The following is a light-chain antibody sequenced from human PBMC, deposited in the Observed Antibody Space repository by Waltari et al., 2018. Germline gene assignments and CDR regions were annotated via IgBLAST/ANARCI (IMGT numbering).Light chain of an antibody. CDR3: QQSYSTPPVT. CDR2: AES. J-gene: IGKJ4*01. Sequence: DIQMTQSPSSLSASVGDRVTITCRASQSISSYLNWYQQKPGKAPKLLIYAESSLQSGVPSRFSGSGSGTDFTLTISSLQPEDFATYYCQQSYSTPPVTFGGGTKVEIK. V-gene: IGKV1-39*01. CDR1: QSISSY.